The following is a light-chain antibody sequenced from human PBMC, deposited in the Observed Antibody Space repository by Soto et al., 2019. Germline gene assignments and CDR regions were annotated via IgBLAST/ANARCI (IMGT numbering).Light chain of an antibody. CDR1: QSVRSNF. V-gene: IGKV3-20*01. CDR3: QQYKSFWT. J-gene: IGKJ1*01. Sequence: EIVLTQSPGTLSLSPGERATLSCRASQSVRSNFLAWYQQKPGQAPRVLFYGASNRATGIPDRFSGSGSGIEFTLTISSLQSEDFATYYCQQYKSFWTFGQGTKVDI. CDR2: GAS.